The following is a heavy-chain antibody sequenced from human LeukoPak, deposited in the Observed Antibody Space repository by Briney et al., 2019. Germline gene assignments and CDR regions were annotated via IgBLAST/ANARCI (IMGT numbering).Heavy chain of an antibody. CDR1: GYTFNNYD. D-gene: IGHD5-24*01. V-gene: IGHV1-8*01. J-gene: IGHJ6*02. CDR2: MNPNSGNT. CDR3: VRAMAPLDTFNYQYAMDV. Sequence: ASVKVSCKAYGYTFNNYDINWVRQAPGQGLEWMGWMNPNSGNTGYAQKFQGRFTLTRETFISTAYMELSSLRSDDTAVYYCVRAMAPLDTFNYQYAMDVWGQGTMVTVSS.